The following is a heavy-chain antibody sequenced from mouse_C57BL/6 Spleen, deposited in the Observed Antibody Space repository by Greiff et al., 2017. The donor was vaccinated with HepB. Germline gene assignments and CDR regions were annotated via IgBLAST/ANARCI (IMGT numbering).Heavy chain of an antibody. CDR3: ARSTMVTKDAMDY. CDR2: IDPSDSYT. Sequence: QVQLQQPGAELVMPGASVKLSCKASGYTFTSYWMHWVKQRPGQGLEWIGEIDPSDSYTNYNQKFKGKSTLTVDKSSSTAYMQLSSLTSEDSAVYYCARSTMVTKDAMDYWGQGTSVTVSS. V-gene: IGHV1-69*01. D-gene: IGHD2-2*01. J-gene: IGHJ4*01. CDR1: GYTFTSYW.